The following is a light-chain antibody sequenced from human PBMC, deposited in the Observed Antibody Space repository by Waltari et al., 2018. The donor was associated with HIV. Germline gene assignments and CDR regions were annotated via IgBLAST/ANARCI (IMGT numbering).Light chain of an antibody. V-gene: IGLV1-47*01. CDR2: RNN. Sequence: QSVLTQPPSASGTPGQRVTISCSGARSDIGRNSVYWYQQLPGTAPKLLLYRNNQRPAGVPDRFSASKSGTSASLAISGLRSEDEADYYCAAWDVSLRGAYVFGTGTKVAVL. CDR1: RSDIGRNS. J-gene: IGLJ1*01. CDR3: AAWDVSLRGAYV.